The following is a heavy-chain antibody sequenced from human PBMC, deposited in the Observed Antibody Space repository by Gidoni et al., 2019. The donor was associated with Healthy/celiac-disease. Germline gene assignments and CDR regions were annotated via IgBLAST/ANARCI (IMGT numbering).Heavy chain of an antibody. CDR3: ARIGVIVGATAPDY. J-gene: IGHJ4*02. V-gene: IGHV1-46*03. D-gene: IGHD1-26*01. Sequence: QVQLVQSGADVKKPGASLKVSCKASGYTFTSYYMHWVRQAPGQGLAWMGIINPSGGSTSYAKKFQGRVTMTRDTSTSTVYMELSRMRSEDTAVYYCARIGVIVGATAPDYWGQGTLVTVSS. CDR2: INPSGGST. CDR1: GYTFTSYY.